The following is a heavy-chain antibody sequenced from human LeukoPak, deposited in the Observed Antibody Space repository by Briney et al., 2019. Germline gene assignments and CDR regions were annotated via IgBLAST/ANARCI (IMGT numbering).Heavy chain of an antibody. Sequence: GGSLRLSCAASGFTFSSYAMSWVRQAPGKGLEWVSAISGSGGSTYYADSVKGRFTISRDNSKNTLYLQMSSLRAEDTAVYYCAKVGWELLTYFDYWGQGTLVNVSS. V-gene: IGHV3-23*01. CDR1: GFTFSSYA. CDR2: ISGSGGST. CDR3: AKVGWELLTYFDY. J-gene: IGHJ4*02. D-gene: IGHD1-26*01.